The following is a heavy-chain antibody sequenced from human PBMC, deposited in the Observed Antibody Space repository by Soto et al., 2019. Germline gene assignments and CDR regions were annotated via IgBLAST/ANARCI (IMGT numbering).Heavy chain of an antibody. CDR3: ARGKRGVDV. V-gene: IGHV3-33*01. J-gene: IGHJ6*02. CDR2: IWSDGSNK. CDR1: GFTFSDYG. Sequence: QVQLVESGGGVVQPGRPLRLSCAVSGFTFSDYGMHWVRQAPGKGLEWVALIWSDGSNKYYADSVKGRFIISRDKSQNKVYLEMNSLRADDTAVYYCARGKRGVDVWGQGTTVTVSS.